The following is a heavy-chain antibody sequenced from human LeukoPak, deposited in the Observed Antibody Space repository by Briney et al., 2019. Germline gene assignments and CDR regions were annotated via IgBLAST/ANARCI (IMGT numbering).Heavy chain of an antibody. CDR2: ISGSGDNT. D-gene: IGHD6-13*01. V-gene: IGHV3-23*01. CDR3: AKVSWANYFDY. CDR1: GFTFSSYA. J-gene: IGHJ4*02. Sequence: GGSLRLSCAVSGFTFSSYAMSWVRQAPGKWLEWVSTISGSGDNTYSADSVRGRFTISRDNSKNTLYLQMNSLRAEDTAIYYCAKVSWANYFDYWGQGALVTVSS.